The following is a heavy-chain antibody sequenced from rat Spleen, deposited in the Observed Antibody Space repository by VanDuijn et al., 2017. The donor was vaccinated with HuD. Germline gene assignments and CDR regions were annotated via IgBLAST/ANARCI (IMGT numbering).Heavy chain of an antibody. Sequence: EVQLVESGGGLVQPGGSLKLSCAASGFSFVDYDMAWVRQTPTRGLEWIASINTCGDIPYYRDSVKGRFTVSRDDAKNTQHLQMDSLRSEDTATYYCTRHGGLRNWFAYWGQGTLVTVSS. CDR1: GFSFVDYD. J-gene: IGHJ3*01. CDR2: INTCGDIP. CDR3: TRHGGLRNWFAY. D-gene: IGHD1-11*01. V-gene: IGHV5S13*01.